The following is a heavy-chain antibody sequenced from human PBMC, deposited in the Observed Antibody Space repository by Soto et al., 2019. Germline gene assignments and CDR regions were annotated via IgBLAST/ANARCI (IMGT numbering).Heavy chain of an antibody. V-gene: IGHV4-39*01. J-gene: IGHJ4*02. Sequence: SETLSLTCTVSGGSISSSSYYWGWIRQPPGKGLEWIGSIYYSGSTYYNPSLKSRVTISVDTSKNQFSLKLSSVTAADTAVYYCARLRLVVAYYDYWGQGTLVTVSS. CDR1: GGSISSSSYY. CDR2: IYYSGST. D-gene: IGHD3-22*01. CDR3: ARLRLVVAYYDY.